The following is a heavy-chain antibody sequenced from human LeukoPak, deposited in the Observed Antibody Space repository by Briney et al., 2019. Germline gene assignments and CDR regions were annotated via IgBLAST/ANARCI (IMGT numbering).Heavy chain of an antibody. CDR1: GFTFSNFA. CDR3: AREYDIAVYYFDY. J-gene: IGHJ4*02. D-gene: IGHD2-15*01. V-gene: IGHV3-30-3*01. CDR2: ISGDGSNK. Sequence: PGRSLRLSCAASGFTFSNFAVHWVRQAPGKGLEWVAVISGDGSNKYYADSVKGRFTISRDNSKNTLYLQMNGLRAEDTAIYYCAREYDIAVYYFDYWGQGDLVTVSS.